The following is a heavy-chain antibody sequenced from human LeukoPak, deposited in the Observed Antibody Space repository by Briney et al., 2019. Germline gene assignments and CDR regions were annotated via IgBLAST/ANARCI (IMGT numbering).Heavy chain of an antibody. CDR1: GGSISGHY. Sequence: PSETLSLTCTVSGGSISGHYWTWIRQPPGKGLEWIGQIHYSGRPDYNPSMKSRVTISVDTSKNQLSLKVTSVTGADTAVYYCARFGVDYDMDVWGQGTTVTVSS. D-gene: IGHD3-16*01. J-gene: IGHJ6*02. CDR3: ARFGVDYDMDV. V-gene: IGHV4-59*11. CDR2: IHYSGRP.